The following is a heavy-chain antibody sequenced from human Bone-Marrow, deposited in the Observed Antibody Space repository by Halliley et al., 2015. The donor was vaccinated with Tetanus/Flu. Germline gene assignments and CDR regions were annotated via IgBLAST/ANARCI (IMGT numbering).Heavy chain of an antibody. CDR3: AGARAVGLTFVRRFDY. Sequence: TIRQGGSEKHYVESVKGRSTIPRDNAKNSLYLQMNSLRAEDTAFYYCAGARAVGLTFVRRFDYWGQGALVTVSP. V-gene: IGHV3-7*04. D-gene: IGHD3-10*02. CDR2: IRQGGSEK. J-gene: IGHJ4*02.